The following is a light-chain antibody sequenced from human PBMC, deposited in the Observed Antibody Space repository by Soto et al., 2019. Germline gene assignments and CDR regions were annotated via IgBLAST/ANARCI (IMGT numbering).Light chain of an antibody. Sequence: VETQPRSECGSPGQSVTISCTGTSSDVGDYDYVSWYQQHPGKAPKLMIYDVSKRPSGVPDRFSGSKSGNTASLTISGLQAEDEADYYCCSYAGSYTYVFGTGTKVTVL. J-gene: IGLJ1*01. V-gene: IGLV2-11*01. CDR1: SSDVGDYDY. CDR3: CSYAGSYTYV. CDR2: DVS.